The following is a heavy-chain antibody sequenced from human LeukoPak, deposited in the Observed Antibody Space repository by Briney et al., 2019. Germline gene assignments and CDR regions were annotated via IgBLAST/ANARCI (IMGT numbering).Heavy chain of an antibody. V-gene: IGHV4-4*02. Sequence: SETLSLTCTVSGDSFSSNNYWTWVRQPPGKGLEWIGEIYRSGATNYNPSLRSRVTDSLDKSKNQFSLRLNSVTAADTAIYYCARNAGYSDLNYWGQGVLVTVSS. CDR3: ARNAGYSDLNY. CDR2: IYRSGAT. D-gene: IGHD3-22*01. J-gene: IGHJ4*02. CDR1: GDSFSSNNY.